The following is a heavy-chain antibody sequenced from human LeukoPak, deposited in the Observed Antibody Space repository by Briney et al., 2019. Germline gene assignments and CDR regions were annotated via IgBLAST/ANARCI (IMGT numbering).Heavy chain of an antibody. CDR2: ISSSGSTI. CDR1: GFTFSSYE. J-gene: IGHJ6*04. Sequence: GGSLRLSCAASGFTFSSYEMNWVRQATGKGLEWVSYISSSGSTIYYADSVKGRFTISRDNAKNSLYLQMNSLRAEDTAVYYCAELGITMIGGVWGKGTTVTISS. CDR3: AELGITMIGGV. D-gene: IGHD3-10*02. V-gene: IGHV3-48*03.